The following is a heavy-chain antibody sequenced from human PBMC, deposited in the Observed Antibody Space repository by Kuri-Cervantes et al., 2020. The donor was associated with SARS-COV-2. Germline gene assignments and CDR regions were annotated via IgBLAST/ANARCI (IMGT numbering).Heavy chain of an antibody. D-gene: IGHD6-19*01. J-gene: IGHJ4*02. Sequence: GESLKISCAASGFTFSDYYMSWIRQAPGKGLEWVSYISSSSSTIYYADSVKGRFTISRDNAKNSLYLQMNSLRDEDTAVYYCARIPIAVADTPDYWGQGTLVTVSS. CDR1: GFTFSDYY. CDR2: ISSSSSTI. CDR3: ARIPIAVADTPDY. V-gene: IGHV3-11*04.